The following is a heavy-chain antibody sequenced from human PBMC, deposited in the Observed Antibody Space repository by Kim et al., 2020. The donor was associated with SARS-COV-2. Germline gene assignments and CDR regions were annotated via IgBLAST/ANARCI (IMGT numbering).Heavy chain of an antibody. Sequence: YYSDAVKGRFTISRDNSRNTLSLQMTSLRAEDTAVYYCAKTNWNRGWFDPWGQGTLVTVSS. V-gene: IGHV3-23*03. J-gene: IGHJ5*02. D-gene: IGHD1-20*01. CDR3: AKTNWNRGWFDP.